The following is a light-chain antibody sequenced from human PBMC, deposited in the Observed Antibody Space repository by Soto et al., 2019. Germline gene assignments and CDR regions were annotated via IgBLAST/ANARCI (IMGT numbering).Light chain of an antibody. CDR2: DVS. CDR1: SSDVGGYNY. Sequence: QSALTQPASVSGSPGQSITISCTGTSSDVGGYNYVSWYQQHPGKAPKLMIYDVSHRPSGVSNRFSGSKSGNTASLTISGLQAEDEADYYCSSYTSSSTRVFGVGTKLTVL. J-gene: IGLJ2*01. V-gene: IGLV2-14*01. CDR3: SSYTSSSTRV.